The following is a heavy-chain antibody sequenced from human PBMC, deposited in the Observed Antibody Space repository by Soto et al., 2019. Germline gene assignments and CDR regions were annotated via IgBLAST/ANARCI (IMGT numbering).Heavy chain of an antibody. CDR2: IYPGDSDT. D-gene: IGHD1-1*01. V-gene: IGHV5-51*01. CDR3: ARHGATGTKDSYYGMDV. J-gene: IGHJ6*02. Sequence: PGESLKISCKGSGYSFTTYWIGWVRQMPEKGLEWMGVIYPGDSDTRYSPSFQGQVTISADKSISTAYLQWSSLQASDTAIYYCARHGATGTKDSYYGMDVWGQGTTVTVSS. CDR1: GYSFTTYW.